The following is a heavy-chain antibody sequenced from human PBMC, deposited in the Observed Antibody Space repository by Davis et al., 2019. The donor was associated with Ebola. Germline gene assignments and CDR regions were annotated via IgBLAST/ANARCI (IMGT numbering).Heavy chain of an antibody. V-gene: IGHV4-59*12. CDR1: GGSITTYF. Sequence: PSETLSLTCTVSGGSITTYFWSWIRQPPGKGLEWVGYIHHSWSANSNPSLKSRVTFSIDTSKSQVSLKLTSVTAADTAVYYCARDTRPCGGDCYDDTFDMWGQGTMVIVSS. CDR3: ARDTRPCGGDCYDDTFDM. J-gene: IGHJ3*02. D-gene: IGHD2-21*01. CDR2: IHHSWSA.